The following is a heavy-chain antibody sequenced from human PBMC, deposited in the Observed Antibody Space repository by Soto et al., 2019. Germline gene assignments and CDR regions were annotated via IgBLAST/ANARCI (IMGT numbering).Heavy chain of an antibody. CDR1: GFTFDDYA. CDR3: AKDAMTTVTTGGFDY. J-gene: IGHJ4*02. D-gene: IGHD4-17*01. V-gene: IGHV3-9*01. Sequence: EVQLVESGGGLVQPGRSLRLSCAASGFTFDDYAMHWVRQAPGKGLEWVSSISWNSGNIGYADSVEGRFTISRDNAKNSLYLQMNSLRTEDTAFYYCAKDAMTTVTTGGFDYWGQGTLVTVSS. CDR2: ISWNSGNI.